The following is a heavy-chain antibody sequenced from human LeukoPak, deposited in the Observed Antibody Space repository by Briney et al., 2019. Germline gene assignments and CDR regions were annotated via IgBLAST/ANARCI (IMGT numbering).Heavy chain of an antibody. CDR1: GFTFSSYA. V-gene: IGHV3-23*01. CDR2: MSGSGGST. CDR3: AKDYEDTATYIDY. D-gene: IGHD5-18*01. J-gene: IGHJ4*02. Sequence: GGSLRLSCGAPGFTFSSYAMSWVRQAPGKGLEWVSAMSGSGGSTYYADSVKGRFTISRDNSKNTLYLQMNSLRAEDTAVYYCAKDYEDTATYIDYWGQGTLVTVSS.